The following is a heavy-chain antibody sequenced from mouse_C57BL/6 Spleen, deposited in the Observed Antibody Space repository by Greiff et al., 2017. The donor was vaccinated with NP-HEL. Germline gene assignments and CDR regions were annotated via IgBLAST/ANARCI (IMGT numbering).Heavy chain of an antibody. Sequence: EVQLQQSGAELVRPGASVKLSCTASGFNIKDDYMHRVKQRPEQGLEWIGWIDPENGDTEYASKFQGKATITADTSSNTAYLQLSSLTSEDTAVYYWTTGYEPRAYWGQGTLVTVSA. J-gene: IGHJ3*01. CDR1: GFNIKDDY. CDR3: TTGYEPRAY. V-gene: IGHV14-4*01. D-gene: IGHD2-2*01. CDR2: IDPENGDT.